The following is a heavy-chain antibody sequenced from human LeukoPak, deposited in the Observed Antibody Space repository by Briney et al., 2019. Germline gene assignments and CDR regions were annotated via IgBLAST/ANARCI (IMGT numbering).Heavy chain of an antibody. V-gene: IGHV4-39*01. CDR2: MYYSGTT. D-gene: IGHD4-11*01. J-gene: IGHJ5*02. Sequence: SETLSLTCTVSGGSISSSSYYWGWIRQPPGKGLEWIGSMYYSGTTYCKPSLKSRVTISVDTSKNQFSLKLSSVTAADTAVYYCATTSTTVTTSWFDPWGQGTLVTVSS. CDR1: GGSISSSSYY. CDR3: ATTSTTVTTSWFDP.